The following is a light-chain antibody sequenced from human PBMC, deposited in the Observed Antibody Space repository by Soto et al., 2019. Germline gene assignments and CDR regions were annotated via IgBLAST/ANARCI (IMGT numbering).Light chain of an antibody. CDR1: QSVLYSSNNKNY. J-gene: IGKJ1*01. V-gene: IGKV4-1*01. CDR2: WAS. CDR3: QQYYTTRT. Sequence: DIVMTQSPDSLAVSLGERATISCKSSQSVLYSSNNKNYLAWYQQKPGQPPKLLIYWASTRESGVPDRFSGSRSGTDLTLTISSLQAGDGTIYCCQQYYTTRTFGQGIKVEIK.